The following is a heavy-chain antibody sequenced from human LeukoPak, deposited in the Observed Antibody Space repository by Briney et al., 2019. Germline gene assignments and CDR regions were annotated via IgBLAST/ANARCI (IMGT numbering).Heavy chain of an antibody. CDR1: DGSINSHY. V-gene: IGHV4-59*11. J-gene: IGHJ6*02. CDR2: IYYNGNT. CDR3: ARGRSNYYGMDV. Sequence: SETLSLTCSVSDGSINSHYWDWIRRPPGKGLEWIGYIYYNGNTNYSPSLKSRVTMSVDTSKNLFSLKVSSVTAADTAVYYCARGRSNYYGMDVWGQGTTVTVSS. D-gene: IGHD1-26*01.